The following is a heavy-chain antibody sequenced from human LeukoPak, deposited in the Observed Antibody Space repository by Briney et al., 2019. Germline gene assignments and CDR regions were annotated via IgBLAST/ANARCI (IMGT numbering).Heavy chain of an antibody. J-gene: IGHJ4*02. Sequence: SETLSLTCVVSDGSFSSSSFYWGWIRQPPGKGLEWIGSMYYTGSYTGTTYYNPSLESRVTVSVDTSKNLCALKLTSLTAADTAVYYCVGEEYGTGSYYKSSDWGQGSLVSDCS. D-gene: IGHD3-10*01. V-gene: IGHV4-39*01. CDR1: DGSFSSSSFY. CDR3: VGEEYGTGSYYKSSD. CDR2: MYYTGSYTGTT.